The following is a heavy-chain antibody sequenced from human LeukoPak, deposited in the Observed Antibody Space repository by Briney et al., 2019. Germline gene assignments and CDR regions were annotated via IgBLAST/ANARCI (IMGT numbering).Heavy chain of an antibody. Sequence: GVSLKISCKGSGYSFTSYWIGWVRQIPGKGLEWMGIIYPGDSDTRYSPSFQAPVTISADKSIRPAYLQSSSLKLLHTTMHSCARRSYGDYLLDYWGQRTLVTASS. CDR1: GYSFTSYW. CDR3: ARRSYGDYLLDY. V-gene: IGHV5-51*01. J-gene: IGHJ4*02. CDR2: IYPGDSDT. D-gene: IGHD4-17*01.